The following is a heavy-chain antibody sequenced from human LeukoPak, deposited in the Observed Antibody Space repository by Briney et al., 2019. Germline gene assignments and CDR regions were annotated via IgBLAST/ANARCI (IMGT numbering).Heavy chain of an antibody. CDR2: ISWKSDAL. CDR3: TKDGYDTSGYYTH. V-gene: IGHV3-9*01. CDR1: GFTFDDFA. D-gene: IGHD3-22*01. Sequence: GGSLRLSCAASGFTFDDFAMHWVRQAPGKGLEWVSGISWKSDALGYADSVNGRFTISRDNAKNSLYLQMTSLRVEDTAFYYCTKDGYDTSGYYTHWGRGTLVTVSS. J-gene: IGHJ4*02.